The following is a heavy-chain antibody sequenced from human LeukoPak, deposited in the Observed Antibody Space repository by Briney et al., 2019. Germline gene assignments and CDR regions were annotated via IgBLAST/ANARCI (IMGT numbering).Heavy chain of an antibody. Sequence: SETLSLTCTVSGGSISSYYWSWIRQPPGKGLEWIGYIYYSGGTNYNPSLRSRVTISVDTSKNQFSLKLSSVTAADTAVYYCARRAMVRGARPPYWYFDLWGRGTLVTVSS. J-gene: IGHJ2*01. CDR2: IYYSGGT. V-gene: IGHV4-59*08. CDR1: GGSISSYY. D-gene: IGHD3-10*01. CDR3: ARRAMVRGARPPYWYFDL.